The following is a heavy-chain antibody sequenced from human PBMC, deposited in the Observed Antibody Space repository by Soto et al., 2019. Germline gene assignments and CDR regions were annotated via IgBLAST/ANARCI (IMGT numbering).Heavy chain of an antibody. CDR3: AKEVDTRGYYYYGMDV. CDR2: ISGSGGST. Sequence: GGSLRLSCAASGFTFSSYAMSWVRQAPGKGLEWVSAISGSGGSTYYADSVKGRFTISRDNSKNTLYLQMNSLRAEDTAVYYCAKEVDTRGYYYYGMDVWGQGTTVTVSS. V-gene: IGHV3-23*01. J-gene: IGHJ6*02. CDR1: GFTFSSYA. D-gene: IGHD2-2*02.